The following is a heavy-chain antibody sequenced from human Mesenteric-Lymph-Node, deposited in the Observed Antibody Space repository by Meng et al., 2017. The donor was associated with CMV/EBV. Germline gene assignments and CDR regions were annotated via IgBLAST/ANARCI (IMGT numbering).Heavy chain of an antibody. J-gene: IGHJ5*02. D-gene: IGHD6-13*01. CDR1: GGTFSSYA. CDR2: IIPIFGTA. CDR3: ARDRSEGDSSSWYVSHNWFDP. V-gene: IGHV1-69*05. Sequence: SVKVSCKASGGTFSSYAISWVRQAPGQGLEWMGGIIPIFGTANYAQKFQGRVTITTDESTSTAYMELSSLRSEDTAVYYCARDRSEGDSSSWYVSHNWFDPWGQGTLVTVSS.